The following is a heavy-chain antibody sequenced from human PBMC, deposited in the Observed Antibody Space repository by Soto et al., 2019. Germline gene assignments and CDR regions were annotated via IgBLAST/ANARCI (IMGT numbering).Heavy chain of an antibody. V-gene: IGHV3-21*01. D-gene: IGHD3-10*01. Sequence: PGGALRLSCAASGFTFSSYSMNWVRQAPGKGLEWVSSISSSSSYIYYADSVKGRFTISRDNAKNSLYLQMNSLRAEDTAVYYCARDSRVVVRGVRGSYSYRMDGWGKGTTRTVSS. CDR1: GFTFSSYS. CDR2: ISSSSSYI. CDR3: ARDSRVVVRGVRGSYSYRMDG. J-gene: IGHJ6*04.